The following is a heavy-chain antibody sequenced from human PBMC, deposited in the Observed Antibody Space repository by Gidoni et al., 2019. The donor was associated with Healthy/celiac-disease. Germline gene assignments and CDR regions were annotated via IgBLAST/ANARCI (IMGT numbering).Heavy chain of an antibody. Sequence: QVQLQASGPGLVKPSETLSLTCTVPGGSIRSYYWSWIRQPPGKGLEWIGYISYSGSTNYNPSRKSRVTIAVDTSKNQFSLKRSSVTAADTAVYYCAGLTTVTTGDENDYWGQGTLVTVSS. CDR2: ISYSGST. V-gene: IGHV4-59*08. D-gene: IGHD4-17*01. CDR3: AGLTTVTTGDENDY. J-gene: IGHJ4*02. CDR1: GGSIRSYY.